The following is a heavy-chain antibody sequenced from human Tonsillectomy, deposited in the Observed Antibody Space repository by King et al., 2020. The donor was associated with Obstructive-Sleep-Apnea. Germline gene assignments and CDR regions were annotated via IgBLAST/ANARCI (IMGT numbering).Heavy chain of an antibody. Sequence: VQLQQWGAGLLKPSETLSLTCAVYGGSFSGYYWSGIRQPPGKGLEWIGEINHSGSTNYNPSLKSRVTISLDTPKNQFSLELRSVTAADTAVYYCARGGWGSSWPFDYWGQGTLVTVSS. D-gene: IGHD6-13*01. CDR3: ARGGWGSSWPFDY. V-gene: IGHV4-34*01. J-gene: IGHJ4*02. CDR1: GGSFSGYY. CDR2: INHSGST.